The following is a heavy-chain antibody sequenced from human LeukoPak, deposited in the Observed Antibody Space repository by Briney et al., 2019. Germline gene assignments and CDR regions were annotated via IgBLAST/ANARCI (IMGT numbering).Heavy chain of an antibody. D-gene: IGHD3-10*01. CDR1: GYTFTSYG. J-gene: IGHJ3*02. V-gene: IGHV1-3*01. CDR3: ARDRGGTEAFDI. CDR2: INAGNGNT. Sequence: ASVKVSCKASGYTFTSYGISWVRQAPGQRLEWMGWINAGNGNTKYSQKFQGRVTITRDTSASTAYMELSSLRSEDTAVYYCARDRGGTEAFDIWGQGTMVTVSS.